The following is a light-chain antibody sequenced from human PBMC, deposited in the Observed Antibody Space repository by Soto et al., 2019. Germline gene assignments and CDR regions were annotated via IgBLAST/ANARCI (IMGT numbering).Light chain of an antibody. CDR3: QHYNSYPWT. CDR2: HAS. Sequence: DIQMTQSPSTLSASIGDRVTITCRASQTINNWLAWYQQTPGKAPNLLIYHASNLETGVPSRFSGSAFGTEFTLTISSXQPDDFATYYCQHYNSYPWTFGQGTKVEIK. J-gene: IGKJ1*01. CDR1: QTINNW. V-gene: IGKV1-5*01.